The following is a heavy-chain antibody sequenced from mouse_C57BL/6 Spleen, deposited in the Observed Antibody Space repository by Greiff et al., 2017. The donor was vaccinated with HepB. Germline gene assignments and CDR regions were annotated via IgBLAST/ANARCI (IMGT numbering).Heavy chain of an antibody. V-gene: IGHV1-53*01. J-gene: IGHJ3*01. D-gene: IGHD4-1*01. CDR3: ARVERTGRGFAY. CDR1: GYTFTSYW. CDR2: INPSNGGT. Sequence: VQLQQPGTELVKPGASVKLSCKASGYTFTSYWMHWVKQRPGQGLEWIGNINPSNGGTNYNEKFKSKATLTVDKSSSTDYMQLSSLTSEDSAVYYCARVERTGRGFAYWGQGTLVTVSA.